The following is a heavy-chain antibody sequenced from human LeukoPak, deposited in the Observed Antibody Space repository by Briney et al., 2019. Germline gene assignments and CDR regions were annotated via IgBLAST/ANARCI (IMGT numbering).Heavy chain of an antibody. V-gene: IGHV3-23*01. CDR3: AKDMAVTAISDLDAFDI. CDR2: ISGSGGST. CDR1: GFTFSSYS. J-gene: IGHJ3*02. Sequence: GGSLRLSCAASGFTFSSYSMNWVRQAPGKGLEWVSAISGSGGSTYYADSVKGRFTISRDNSKNTLYLQMNSLRAEDAAVYYCAKDMAVTAISDLDAFDIWGQGTMVTVSS. D-gene: IGHD2-21*02.